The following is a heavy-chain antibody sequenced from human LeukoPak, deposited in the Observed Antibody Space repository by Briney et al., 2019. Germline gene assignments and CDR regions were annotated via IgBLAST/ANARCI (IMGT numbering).Heavy chain of an antibody. J-gene: IGHJ4*02. CDR2: IWYDGSNK. CDR1: GFTFSSYG. V-gene: IGHV3-33*01. CDR3: ARDGNYYDSSGSKAGYFDY. Sequence: PGGSLRLSCAASGFTFSSYGMHWVRQAPGKGLEWVAVIWYDGSNKYYADSVKGRFTISRDNSKNTLYLQMNSLRAEDTAVYYCARDGNYYDSSGSKAGYFDYWGQGTLVTVSS. D-gene: IGHD3-22*01.